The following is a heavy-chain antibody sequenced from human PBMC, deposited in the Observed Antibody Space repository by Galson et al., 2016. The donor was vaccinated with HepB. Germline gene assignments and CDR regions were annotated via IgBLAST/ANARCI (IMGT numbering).Heavy chain of an antibody. J-gene: IGHJ6*02. D-gene: IGHD3-3*01. Sequence: SETLSLTCSVSGGSVTSSSYYWGWVRQPPGKGLEWIGSIYYSGGTYYNPSLMSRVAISIDTSKNQYALNLYSVTAADTAVYYCLITYYDFWSGRRVAHRYYGLDAWGQGTTVIVSS. CDR2: IYYSGGT. V-gene: IGHV4-39*01. CDR3: LITYYDFWSGRRVAHRYYGLDA. CDR1: GGSVTSSSYY.